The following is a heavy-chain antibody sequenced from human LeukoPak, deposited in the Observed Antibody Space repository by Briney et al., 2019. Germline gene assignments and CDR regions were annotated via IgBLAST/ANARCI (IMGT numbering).Heavy chain of an antibody. D-gene: IGHD3-16*02. Sequence: SETLSLTCTVSGGSISSGSYYWSWIRQPAGKGLEWIGRIYTSGSTNYNPSLKSRVTISVDTSKNQFSLKLSSVTAADTAVYYCARAIWGSYLHDAFDIWGQGTMVTVSS. J-gene: IGHJ3*02. CDR1: GGSISSGSYY. CDR2: IYTSGST. CDR3: ARAIWGSYLHDAFDI. V-gene: IGHV4-61*02.